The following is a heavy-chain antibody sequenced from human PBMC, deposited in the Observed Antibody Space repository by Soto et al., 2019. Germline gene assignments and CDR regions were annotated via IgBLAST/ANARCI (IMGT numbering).Heavy chain of an antibody. CDR3: ARADVLLWFGDYRANWFDP. Sequence: ASAKVSCKASGYTFTSYAMHWVRQAPGQRLEWMGWINAGNGNTKYSQKFQGRVTITRDTSASTAYMELSSLRSEDTAVYYCARADVLLWFGDYRANWFDPWGQGTLVTVSS. V-gene: IGHV1-3*01. CDR1: GYTFTSYA. CDR2: INAGNGNT. D-gene: IGHD3-10*01. J-gene: IGHJ5*02.